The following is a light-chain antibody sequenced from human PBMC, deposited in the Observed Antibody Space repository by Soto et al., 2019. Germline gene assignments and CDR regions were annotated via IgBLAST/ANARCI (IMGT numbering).Light chain of an antibody. CDR1: QSISSW. J-gene: IGKJ1*01. CDR3: QQYNSYWGT. V-gene: IGKV1-5*03. Sequence: DIQMTQSPSTLSASVGDRVTITCRASQSISSWLAWYQQKPGKAPKLLIYKASSLESGVPSTFSGSGSGTEFTLTISSLQPDDFATYYCQQYNSYWGTFGQGTKVDI. CDR2: KAS.